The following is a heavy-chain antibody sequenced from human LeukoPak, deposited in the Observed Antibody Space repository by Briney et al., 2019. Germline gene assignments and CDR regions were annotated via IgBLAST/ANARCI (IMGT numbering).Heavy chain of an antibody. Sequence: PGRSLRLSCAASGFTFDDYAMHWVRQAPGKGLEWVSGISWNSGSIGYADSVKGRFTISRDNAKNSLYLQMNSLSAEDTALYYCAKDITMIDTGAFDIWGQGTMVTVSS. CDR3: AKDITMIDTGAFDI. CDR2: ISWNSGSI. D-gene: IGHD3-22*01. J-gene: IGHJ3*02. V-gene: IGHV3-9*01. CDR1: GFTFDDYA.